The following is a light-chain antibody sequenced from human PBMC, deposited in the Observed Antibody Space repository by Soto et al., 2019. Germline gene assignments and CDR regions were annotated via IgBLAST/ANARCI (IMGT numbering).Light chain of an antibody. CDR3: SSFTTSSTYV. CDR1: TSDVGGYDY. CDR2: EVS. J-gene: IGLJ1*01. V-gene: IGLV2-14*01. Sequence: QSALTQPRSVSGSPGQSVTISCTGTTSDVGGYDYVSWYQQHPGKAPKLLIFEVSSRPSGVSSRFSGSRSANSASLTISGLQAEDEADYYRSSFTTSSTYVFGTGTKVTVL.